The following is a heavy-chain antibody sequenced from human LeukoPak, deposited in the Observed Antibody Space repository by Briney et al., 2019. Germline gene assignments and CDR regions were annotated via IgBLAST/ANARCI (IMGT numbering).Heavy chain of an antibody. V-gene: IGHV1-2*06. J-gene: IGHJ6*03. CDR1: GYTFTDYY. Sequence: ASVKVSCKASGYTFTDYYMHWVRQAPGQGREWMGRINPNSGGTNYAQKFQGRVTMTRDTSISTAYMELSRLRSDDTAVYYCASVFSRSSGWYDSYYYMDVWGKGTTVTVSS. D-gene: IGHD6-19*01. CDR2: INPNSGGT. CDR3: ASVFSRSSGWYDSYYYMDV.